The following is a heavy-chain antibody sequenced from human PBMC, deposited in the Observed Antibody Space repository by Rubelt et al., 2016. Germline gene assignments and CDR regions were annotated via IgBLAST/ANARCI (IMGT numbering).Heavy chain of an antibody. D-gene: IGHD5-24*01. J-gene: IGHJ4*02. CDR1: FTFSSYA. CDR2: ISYDGSNK. CDR3: ARPAVETDSDVFDY. Sequence: FTFSSYALHWVRQAPGKGLEWVALISYDGSNKYYADSVKGRFTISRDNSENTLYLQMNSLRADDTAVSYCARPAVETDSDVFDYWGQGTLVTVSS. V-gene: IGHV3-30*04.